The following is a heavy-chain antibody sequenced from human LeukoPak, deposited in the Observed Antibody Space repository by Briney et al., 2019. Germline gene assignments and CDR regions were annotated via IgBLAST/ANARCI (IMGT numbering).Heavy chain of an antibody. V-gene: IGHV3-21*01. CDR1: GFTFSSYW. CDR3: ARDFCGSLDY. D-gene: IGHD1-26*01. Sequence: GGSLRLSCAASGFTFSSYWMNWVRQAPGKGLEWVSSISSSSSCIYYADSVKGRFTISRDNAKNSLYLQMNSLRAEDTAVYYCARDFCGSLDYWGQGTLVTVSS. CDR2: ISSSSSCI. J-gene: IGHJ4*02.